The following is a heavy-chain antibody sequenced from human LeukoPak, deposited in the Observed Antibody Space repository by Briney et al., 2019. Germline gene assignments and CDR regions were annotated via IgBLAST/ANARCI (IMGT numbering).Heavy chain of an antibody. CDR2: IYTSGSA. J-gene: IGHJ4*02. CDR3: ARVGATMSLPYY. V-gene: IGHV4-4*07. Sequence: SETLSLTCTVSGGSISSYYWSWIRQPAGKGLEWIRRIYTSGSANYNPSLKSRVTMSVDTSKDQFSLKLSSVTAADTAVYYCARVGATMSLPYYWGQGTLVTVSS. CDR1: GGSISSYY. D-gene: IGHD1-26*01.